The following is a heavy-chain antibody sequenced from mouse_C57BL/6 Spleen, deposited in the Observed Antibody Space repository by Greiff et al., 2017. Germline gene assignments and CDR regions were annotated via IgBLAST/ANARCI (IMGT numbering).Heavy chain of an antibody. V-gene: IGHV1-82*01. J-gene: IGHJ2*01. Sequence: QVQLQQSGPELVKPGASVKISCKASGYAFSSSWMNWVKQRPGKGLEWIGRIYPGDGDTNYNGKFKGKATLTADKSSSTTYMQLSSLTSEDSAVYFCARKADYWGQGTTLTVSS. CDR2: IYPGDGDT. CDR1: GYAFSSSW. D-gene: IGHD6-1*01. CDR3: ARKADY.